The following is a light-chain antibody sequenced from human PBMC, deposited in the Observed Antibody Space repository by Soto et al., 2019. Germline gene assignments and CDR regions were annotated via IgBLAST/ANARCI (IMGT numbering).Light chain of an antibody. CDR3: QQRSTWPRLT. J-gene: IGKJ4*02. Sequence: EIVLTQSPATLPLSPGERATLSCRASQSVSSYLAWYQQKPGQAPRLLIYDASNRATGIPARFSGSGSETDFTLTNSSLEPEDFSVYYCQQRSTWPRLTCGGGTKVEI. CDR2: DAS. V-gene: IGKV3-11*01. CDR1: QSVSSY.